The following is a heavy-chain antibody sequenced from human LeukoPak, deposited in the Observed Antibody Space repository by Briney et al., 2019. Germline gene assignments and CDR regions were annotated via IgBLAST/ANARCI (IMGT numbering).Heavy chain of an antibody. D-gene: IGHD4-23*01. V-gene: IGHV1-69*13. Sequence: ASVKVSCEAPGGTFSSYAISWVRQAPGQGLEWMGGIIPIFGTANYAQKFQGRVTITADESTSTAYMELSSLRSEDTAVYYCAREPTLNDYGGNSLFYAFDIWGQGTMVTVSS. CDR1: GGTFSSYA. CDR3: AREPTLNDYGGNSLFYAFDI. J-gene: IGHJ3*02. CDR2: IIPIFGTA.